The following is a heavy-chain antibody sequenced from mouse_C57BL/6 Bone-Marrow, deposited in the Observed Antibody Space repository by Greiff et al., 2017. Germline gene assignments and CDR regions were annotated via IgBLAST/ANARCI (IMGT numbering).Heavy chain of an antibody. CDR3: AGHQGGSSYYYAVDY. D-gene: IGHD1-1*01. V-gene: IGHV5-12*01. Sequence: EVHLAESGGGLVQPGGSLKLSCAASGFTFSDYYMYWVRQTPEKRLEWVAYLSNGGGSTYYPDTVKGRFTISRDNAKNTQYLQMSRLKSEDTTMYYCAGHQGGSSYYYAVDYWGQGTSVTVSS. J-gene: IGHJ4*01. CDR2: LSNGGGST. CDR1: GFTFSDYY.